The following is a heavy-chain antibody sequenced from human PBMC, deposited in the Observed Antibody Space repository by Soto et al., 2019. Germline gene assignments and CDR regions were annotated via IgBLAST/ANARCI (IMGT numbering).Heavy chain of an antibody. V-gene: IGHV3-23*01. CDR1: GFTFSSYA. Sequence: PGGSLRLSCAASGFTFSSYAMSWVRQAPGKGLEWVSAISGSGGSTYYADSVKGRFTISRDNSKNTLYLQMNSLRAEDTAVYYCAKDRFRQQLETSYFDYWGQGTLVTVSS. CDR3: AKDRFRQQLETSYFDY. CDR2: ISGSGGST. J-gene: IGHJ4*02. D-gene: IGHD6-13*01.